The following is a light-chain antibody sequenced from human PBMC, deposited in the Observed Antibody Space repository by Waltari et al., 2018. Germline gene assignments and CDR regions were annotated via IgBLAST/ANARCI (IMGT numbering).Light chain of an antibody. V-gene: IGKV3-11*01. CDR2: DAS. CDR3: QHRSDWPLYT. CDR1: QTVRGY. Sequence: EIVLTQSPATLSLSPGESATLSCRASQTVRGYLAWYQHKLGQAPRLLMSDASKRATGIPARFSGSGSGTDFTLIITSLEPEDFAVYYFQHRSDWPLYTFGQGTKLELK. J-gene: IGKJ2*01.